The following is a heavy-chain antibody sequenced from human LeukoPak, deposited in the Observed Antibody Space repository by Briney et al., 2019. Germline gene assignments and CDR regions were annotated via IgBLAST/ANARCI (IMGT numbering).Heavy chain of an antibody. J-gene: IGHJ4*02. Sequence: GGSLRLSCAASGFTFSSYGMNWVRQTPGKGLEWVAFIWSDGRDKYYTDSVKGRFTISRDNSKSTLDLQMNSLRVEDTAVYYCAKDPAGIAVAGYFDYWGQGTLVTVSS. CDR3: AKDPAGIAVAGYFDY. D-gene: IGHD6-19*01. CDR1: GFTFSSYG. CDR2: IWSDGRDK. V-gene: IGHV3-30*02.